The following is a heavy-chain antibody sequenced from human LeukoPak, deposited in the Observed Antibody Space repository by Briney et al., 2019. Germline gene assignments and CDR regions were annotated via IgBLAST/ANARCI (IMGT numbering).Heavy chain of an antibody. CDR1: GYTFTSYG. J-gene: IGHJ6*02. Sequence: ASVTVSCKASGYTFTSYGISWVRQPPGQGLEWMGWISAYNGNTNYAQKLQGRVTMTTDTSTSTAYMELRSLRSDDTAVYYCARDGYCSGGSCYSNYYYYGMDVWGQGTTVTVSS. D-gene: IGHD2-15*01. V-gene: IGHV1-18*01. CDR3: ARDGYCSGGSCYSNYYYYGMDV. CDR2: ISAYNGNT.